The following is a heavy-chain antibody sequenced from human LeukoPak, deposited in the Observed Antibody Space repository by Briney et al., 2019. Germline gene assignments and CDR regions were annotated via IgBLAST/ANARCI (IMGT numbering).Heavy chain of an antibody. CDR1: GFTFSSYE. J-gene: IGHJ6*03. Sequence: GGSLRLSCAASGFTFSSYEMNWVRQAPGKGLEWVSTISGSGDTTYYADSVKGRFTISRDKSKNTVFLQMNSLRADDTAVYYCAKALRAPHRPVYSYYYMDVWGKGTTVTVSS. CDR3: AKALRAPHRPVYSYYYMDV. CDR2: ISGSGDTT. V-gene: IGHV3-23*01.